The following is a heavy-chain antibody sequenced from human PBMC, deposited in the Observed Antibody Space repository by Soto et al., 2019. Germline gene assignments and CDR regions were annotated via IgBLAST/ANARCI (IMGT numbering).Heavy chain of an antibody. J-gene: IGHJ5*02. CDR1: GVSISSSSYY. CDR2: IYYSGST. V-gene: IGHV4-39*01. CDR3: ARSSIAARHFWFDP. D-gene: IGHD6-6*01. Sequence: PSETLSLTCTVSGVSISSSSYYWGWIRQPPGKGLEWIGSIYYSGSTYYNPSLKSRVTISVDTSKNQFSLKLSSVTAADTAVYYCARSSIAARHFWFDPWGQGTLVTVSS.